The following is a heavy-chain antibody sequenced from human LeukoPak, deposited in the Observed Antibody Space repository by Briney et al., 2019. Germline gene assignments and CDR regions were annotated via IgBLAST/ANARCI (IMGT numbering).Heavy chain of an antibody. J-gene: IGHJ5*02. CDR1: GFTFSRYA. CDR3: ARAGSPSAIPIFSDL. CDR2: ITNGGGAT. D-gene: IGHD3-9*01. Sequence: PGGSLTLSFAASGFTFSRYAITWVRQAPGKGLEWVSGITNGGGATYFADSVKGRFTISRDNSKNTLDLQMTSLSAEDTAIYYCARAGSPSAIPIFSDLWGQGSLVTVSS. V-gene: IGHV3-23*01.